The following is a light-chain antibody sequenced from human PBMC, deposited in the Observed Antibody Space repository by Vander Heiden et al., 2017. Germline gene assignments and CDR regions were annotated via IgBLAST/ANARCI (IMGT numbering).Light chain of an antibody. V-gene: IGKV4-1*01. CDR3: QQSFTTPIT. CDR2: WAS. Sequence: DIVMTQSPDSLAVSPGERATINCKSSQSVLYRSHNKDFLAWYQQKPGQPPNLLIYWASTRGSGVPDRFSGSGSGTDFTLTISSLQAEDVAVYYCQQSFTTPITFGQGTRLEIK. J-gene: IGKJ5*01. CDR1: QSVLYRSHNKDF.